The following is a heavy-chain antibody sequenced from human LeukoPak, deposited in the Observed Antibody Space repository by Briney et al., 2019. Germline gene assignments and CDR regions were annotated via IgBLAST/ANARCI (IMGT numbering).Heavy chain of an antibody. CDR2: IWYDGSNK. J-gene: IGHJ4*02. CDR1: GFTFSSYG. D-gene: IGHD3-10*01. V-gene: IGHV3-33*01. Sequence: GRSLRLSCAASGFTFSSYGMHWVRQAPGKGLEWVAVIWYDGSNKYYADSVKGRFTISRDNSKNTLYLQMNSLKVEDTAVYYCARDHEGRFDYWGQGTLVTVSS. CDR3: ARDHEGRFDY.